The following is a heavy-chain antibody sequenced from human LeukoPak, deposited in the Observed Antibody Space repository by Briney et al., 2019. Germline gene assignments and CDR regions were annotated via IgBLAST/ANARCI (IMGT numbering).Heavy chain of an antibody. CDR1: GFTFSDYY. CDR3: SKDLPDFFDY. J-gene: IGHJ4*02. CDR2: ISGSGGRT. V-gene: IGHV3-23*01. Sequence: PGGSLRLSCAASGFTFSDYYMSWVRQAPGKGLEWVSTISGSGGRTYYTDSVKGRFTISRDNSKNTLYLQMNSLRAEDTAVYYCSKDLPDFFDYWGQGTLVTVSS.